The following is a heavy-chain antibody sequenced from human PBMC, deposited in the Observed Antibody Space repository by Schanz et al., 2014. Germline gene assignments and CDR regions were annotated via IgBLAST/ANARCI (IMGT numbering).Heavy chain of an antibody. Sequence: QVQLVQSGGEVKTPGASVKVSCKASGYTFTRSGISWVRQAPGQGLEWMGWINTNTANPTYAQGFTGRFVYTLDASVTTAYLEISSLKAEDTAVYYCARGYSGYSHFDSWGQGALVTVSS. V-gene: IGHV7-4-1*02. CDR1: GYTFTRSG. CDR3: ARGYSGYSHFDS. D-gene: IGHD5-12*01. CDR2: INTNTANP. J-gene: IGHJ4*02.